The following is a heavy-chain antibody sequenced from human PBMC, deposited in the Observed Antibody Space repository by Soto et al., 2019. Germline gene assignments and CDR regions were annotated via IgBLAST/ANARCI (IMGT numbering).Heavy chain of an antibody. Sequence: QVQLQESGPGLVKPSGTLSLTCSVSGGSIRSSSWWTWLRQSPGKGLEWIGEIYHAGSTNYNPSFQSRVTISADTSKNFFSLRLTSVTAADSAIYYCARASSFRGDFHVWGQGTAVTISS. D-gene: IGHD2-21*02. J-gene: IGHJ3*01. CDR3: ARASSFRGDFHV. CDR2: IYHAGST. V-gene: IGHV4-4*02. CDR1: GGSIRSSSW.